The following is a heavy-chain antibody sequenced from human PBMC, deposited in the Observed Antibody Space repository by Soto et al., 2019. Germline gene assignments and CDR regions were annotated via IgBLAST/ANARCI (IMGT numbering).Heavy chain of an antibody. CDR1: GDSISGGASF. D-gene: IGHD2-2*01. V-gene: IGHV4-31*03. CDR3: AKLSCTSSTCYFPGWFDP. CDR2: VYYSGSS. J-gene: IGHJ5*02. Sequence: KPSETLSLTCIVSGDSISGGASFWSWIRQPPGKGLEWIANVYYSGSSYYNPSLKSRLTISVDTTKNQFSLQLKSMTAADTAVYYCAKLSCTSSTCYFPGWFDPWGQGTLVTVSS.